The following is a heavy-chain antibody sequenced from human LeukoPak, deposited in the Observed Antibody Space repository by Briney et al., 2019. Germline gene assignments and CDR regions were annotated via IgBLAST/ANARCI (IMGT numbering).Heavy chain of an antibody. CDR2: ISGSSDYI. CDR1: GFIFSSYS. CDR3: AGGSRSDRQAS. J-gene: IGHJ5*02. V-gene: IGHV3-21*01. Sequence: TGGSLRLSCAASGFIFSSYSMNWVRQAPGKGLEWVSSISGSSDYIYYADSVKGRFTISRDNAKNSLYLQMNTLRAEDTAVYYCAGGSRSDRQASWGQGILVTVSS.